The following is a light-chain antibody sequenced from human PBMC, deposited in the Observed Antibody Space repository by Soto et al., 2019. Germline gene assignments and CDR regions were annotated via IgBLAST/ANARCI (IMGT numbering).Light chain of an antibody. CDR3: QQYNSHWT. CDR1: QSISSW. J-gene: IGKJ1*01. CDR2: KAS. Sequence: IRMTQSPSTLSASVGDRVTITCRASQSISSWLAWYQQKPGKAPKLLIYKASNLESGVPSRFSGSGSGTEFTLTISSLQPDYLASYYCQQYNSHWTLGQGTKVDIK. V-gene: IGKV1-5*03.